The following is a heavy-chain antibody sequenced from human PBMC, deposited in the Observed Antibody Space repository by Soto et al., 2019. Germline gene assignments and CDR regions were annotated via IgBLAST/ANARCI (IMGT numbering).Heavy chain of an antibody. D-gene: IGHD3-9*01. CDR2: INSDGSST. Sequence: GSLRLSCAASGCTFSSYWMHWVRQAPGKGLVWVSRINSDGSSTTYADSVKGRFTISRDNSKNTLYLQMNSLRAEDTAVYYCAKVSTGTVFDYWGQGTLVTVSS. J-gene: IGHJ4*02. CDR3: AKVSTGTVFDY. V-gene: IGHV3-74*01. CDR1: GCTFSSYW.